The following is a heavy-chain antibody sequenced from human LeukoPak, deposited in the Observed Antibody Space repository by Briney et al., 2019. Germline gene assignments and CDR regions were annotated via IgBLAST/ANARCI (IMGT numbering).Heavy chain of an antibody. CDR1: GYTFTSYD. CDR2: MNPNSGNT. Sequence: ASVKVSCKASGYTFTSYDINWVRQATGQGLEWMGWMNPNSGNTGYAQKFQGRVTMTRNTSIGTAYMELSSLRSEDTAVYYCASQHLGITIFGVVISDYGMDVWGQGTTVTVSS. V-gene: IGHV1-8*01. CDR3: ASQHLGITIFGVVISDYGMDV. D-gene: IGHD3-3*01. J-gene: IGHJ6*02.